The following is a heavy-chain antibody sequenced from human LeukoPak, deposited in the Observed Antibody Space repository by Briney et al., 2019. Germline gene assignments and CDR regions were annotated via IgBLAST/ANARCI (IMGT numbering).Heavy chain of an antibody. CDR1: GFTFSSYS. Sequence: PGGSLRLSCAASGFTFSSYSMNWVRQAPGKGLEWVANIKRDGSEKYYVDSVKGRFTISRDNAKNSLYLQMNSLRSEDTAVYYCRVYSSSYSYYYYMDVWGKGTTVTVS. D-gene: IGHD6-6*01. CDR2: IKRDGSEK. V-gene: IGHV3-7*01. CDR3: RVYSSSYSYYYYMDV. J-gene: IGHJ6*03.